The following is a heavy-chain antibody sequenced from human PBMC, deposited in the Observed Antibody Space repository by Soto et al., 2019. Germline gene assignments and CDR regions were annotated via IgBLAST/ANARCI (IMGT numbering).Heavy chain of an antibody. J-gene: IGHJ4*02. CDR1: GYSFTSYW. Sequence: GESLKISCKGSGYSFTSYWISWVRQMPGKGLEWMGRIDPRDPYTNYSPSFQGHFTLPSDNSISTAYLQWSSLKASDTAMYYCARQEGYTAMATRGIDYWGQGTLVTVS. D-gene: IGHD5-18*01. CDR3: ARQEGYTAMATRGIDY. CDR2: IDPRDPYT. V-gene: IGHV5-10-1*01.